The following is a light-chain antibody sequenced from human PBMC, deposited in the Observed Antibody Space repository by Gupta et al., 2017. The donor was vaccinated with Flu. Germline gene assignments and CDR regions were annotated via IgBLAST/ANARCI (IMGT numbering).Light chain of an antibody. CDR1: SSNIGNNY. Sequence: QSLLTQPPSMSAAPGQKVTISCSGSSSNIGNNYVSWYQQIPGTAPKLLIYDNNKRPSGIPDRFSASKSGTSATLDITGLQTGDEADYYCGTWDSSLNTYVFATATKVTVL. J-gene: IGLJ1*01. CDR3: GTWDSSLNTYV. CDR2: DNN. V-gene: IGLV1-51*01.